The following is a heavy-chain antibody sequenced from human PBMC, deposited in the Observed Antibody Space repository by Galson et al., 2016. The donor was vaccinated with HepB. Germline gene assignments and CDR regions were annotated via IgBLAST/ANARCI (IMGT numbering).Heavy chain of an antibody. Sequence: SLRLSCAVSGFTFSMYGMSWVRQAPGKGLEWVSSISGSRGNTYYADFVKGRFTISRDNSKNTVYLQMSSLRVDDTAVYYCAKVGWREYDGYWGQGTLVTVSS. V-gene: IGHV3-23*01. J-gene: IGHJ4*02. CDR3: AKVGWREYDGY. D-gene: IGHD3-10*01. CDR1: GFTFSMYG. CDR2: ISGSRGNT.